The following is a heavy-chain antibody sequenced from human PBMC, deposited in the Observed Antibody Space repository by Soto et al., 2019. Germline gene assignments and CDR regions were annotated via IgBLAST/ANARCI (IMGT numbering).Heavy chain of an antibody. D-gene: IGHD2-8*01. CDR2: TYYRSNWYT. V-gene: IGHV6-1*01. J-gene: IGHJ5*01. CDR3: ARLIGNSWLDS. CDR1: GDSVSTNSAT. Sequence: QIHLQQSGPGLVKTSQTLSLTCAISGDSVSTNSATWAWIRQSPSRGLEWLGRTYYRSNWYTDYAVSVKGRITISPDTSNNQLSLQLNSVTPDDTAVYYCARLIGNSWLDSWGQGTLVTVSS.